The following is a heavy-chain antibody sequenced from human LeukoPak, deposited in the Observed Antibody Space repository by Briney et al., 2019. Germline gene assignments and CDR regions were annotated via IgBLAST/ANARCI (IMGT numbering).Heavy chain of an antibody. CDR3: AKDKRGLYYYDSSGWGPQDY. D-gene: IGHD3-22*01. Sequence: GGSLRLSCAASGFNFSSYGMHWVRQAPGKGLEWVAVISYDGSNKYYADSVKGRFTISRDNSKNTLYLQMNSLRAEDTAVYYCAKDKRGLYYYDSSGWGPQDYWGQGTLVTVSS. V-gene: IGHV3-30*18. CDR1: GFNFSSYG. CDR2: ISYDGSNK. J-gene: IGHJ4*02.